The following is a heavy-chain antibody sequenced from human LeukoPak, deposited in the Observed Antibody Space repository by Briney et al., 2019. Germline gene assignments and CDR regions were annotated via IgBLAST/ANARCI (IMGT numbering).Heavy chain of an antibody. J-gene: IGHJ4*02. CDR3: ARSHPLRYEVTTWGLIDY. Sequence: ASVKVSCKASGYTFTSYYMHWVRQAPGQGLEWMGIINPSGGSTSYAQKFQGRVTMTRDTSTSTVYMELSSLRSEDTAVYYCARSHPLRYEVTTWGLIDYWGQGTLVTVSS. CDR2: INPSGGST. D-gene: IGHD4-17*01. V-gene: IGHV1-46*01. CDR1: GYTFTSYY.